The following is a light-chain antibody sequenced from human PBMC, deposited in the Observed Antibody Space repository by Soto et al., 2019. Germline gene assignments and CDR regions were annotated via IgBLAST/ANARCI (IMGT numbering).Light chain of an antibody. CDR3: QQYNRWPRT. CDR2: DAS. J-gene: IGKJ1*01. V-gene: IGKV3-15*01. CDR1: QSVSTN. Sequence: EAVMTQSPATLSVSPGEGATLSCRASQSVSTNLAWYQQKPGQAPRLLIYDASTRATGIPVRFSGSGSGTEFTLSISSVQSEDFAIFYCQQYNRWPRTFGQGTKVEI.